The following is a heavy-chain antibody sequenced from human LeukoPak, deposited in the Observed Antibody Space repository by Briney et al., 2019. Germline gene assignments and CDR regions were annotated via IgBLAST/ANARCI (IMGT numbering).Heavy chain of an antibody. CDR1: XXXXTSYG. J-gene: IGHJ4*02. D-gene: IGHD2-2*01. CDR3: ARDDCTSASCYLAY. V-gene: IGHV1-18*01. Sequence: ASVKVXCKXSXXXXTSYGISWVRQAPGQGLEWMGWISTYNGNTNYAREFQGRVTMTTDTSTSTAYMELRSLRSDDTAVYYCARDDCTSASCYLAYWGQGTLVTVSS. CDR2: ISTYNGNT.